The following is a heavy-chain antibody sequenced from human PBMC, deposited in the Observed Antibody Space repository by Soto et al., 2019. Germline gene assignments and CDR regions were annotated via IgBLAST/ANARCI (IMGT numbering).Heavy chain of an antibody. D-gene: IGHD2-2*01. J-gene: IGHJ5*02. V-gene: IGHV4-59*11. CDR3: ARGGHCTSTSCFGYPSIWFDP. Sequence: TETLSLSCPVSGRPITGHYWGWIRQPPSQGREYLGHIYYTASTRYNPSLTSRVTISLDTYREQFSLKLTSVTAADTAVYYCARGGHCTSTSCFGYPSIWFDPWGQGTLVTVS. CDR2: IYYTAST. CDR1: GRPITGHY.